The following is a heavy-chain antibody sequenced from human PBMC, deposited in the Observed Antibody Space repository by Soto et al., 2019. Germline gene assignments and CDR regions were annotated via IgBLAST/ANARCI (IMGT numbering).Heavy chain of an antibody. CDR1: GLTISSASYY. CDR2: IYYNGST. Sequence: SETLSLTCSVSGLTISSASYYWSWIRQHPGKGLEWVGNIYYNGSTYYSPSLKSRVTVWFDTSKNQFSLRLASVTAADTAVYYCARYRISGSWSKFDYWGQGTRVTVSS. D-gene: IGHD6-13*01. J-gene: IGHJ4*02. V-gene: IGHV4-31*03. CDR3: ARYRISGSWSKFDY.